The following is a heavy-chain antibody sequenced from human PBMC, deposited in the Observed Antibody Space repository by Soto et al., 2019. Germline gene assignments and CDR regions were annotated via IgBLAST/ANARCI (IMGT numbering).Heavy chain of an antibody. CDR3: AKDWDIAVAGSDY. CDR2: ISCYNGNT. V-gene: IGHV1-18*01. CDR1: GYTFTTYG. J-gene: IGHJ4*02. D-gene: IGHD6-19*01. Sequence: GASVKVSCKASGYTFTTYGISWVRQAPGQGLEWMGWISCYNGNTNYAQKVQGRVTMTTDTSTSTVYMELRSLRSDDTAVYYCAKDWDIAVAGSDYWGQGTAVTVSS.